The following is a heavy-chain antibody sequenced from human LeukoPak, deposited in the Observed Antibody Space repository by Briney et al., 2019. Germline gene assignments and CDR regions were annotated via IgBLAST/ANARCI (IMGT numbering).Heavy chain of an antibody. J-gene: IGHJ3*02. D-gene: IGHD2-15*01. Sequence: GGSLILSCAASRFTFSDYWMHWVRQVPGKGLVWVSRINSDASRPSYADSVKGRFTISRDNAKNTLYLQMNSLRVEDTALYYCARETREAGSGDHQTDSFDIWGQGTMVSVSS. CDR1: RFTFSDYW. V-gene: IGHV3-74*01. CDR2: INSDASRP. CDR3: ARETREAGSGDHQTDSFDI.